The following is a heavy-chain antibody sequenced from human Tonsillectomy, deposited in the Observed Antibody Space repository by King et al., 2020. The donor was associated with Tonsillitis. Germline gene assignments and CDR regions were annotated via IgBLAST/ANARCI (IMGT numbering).Heavy chain of an antibody. D-gene: IGHD3-22*01. V-gene: IGHV3-21*01. J-gene: IGHJ3*02. CDR1: GFSFSTYD. CDR3: AKDKGAGHYDTSRGAFDI. Sequence: VQLVESGGGLVKPGGSLRLSCATSGFSFSTYDINWVRQAPGKGLEWVSSIRISGRYIYYADSLKGRLTISRDNAKNSLYLQMNGLRVEDTAAYYCAKDKGAGHYDTSRGAFDIWGQGTMVTVSS. CDR2: IRISGRYI.